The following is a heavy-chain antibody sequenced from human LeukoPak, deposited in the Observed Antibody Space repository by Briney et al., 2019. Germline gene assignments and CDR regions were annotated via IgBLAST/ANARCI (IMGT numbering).Heavy chain of an antibody. CDR2: ISSSSSYI. CDR1: GFTFSSYS. V-gene: IGHV3-21*01. D-gene: IGHD1-26*01. J-gene: IGHJ4*02. Sequence: GGSLRLSCAASGFTFSSYSMNWVRQAPGKGLEWVSSISSSSSYIYYADSVKGRFTISRDNAKNSLYLQMNSLRAEDTAVYYCARDPQRGSYYSEKNAYWGQGTLVTVSS. CDR3: ARDPQRGSYYSEKNAY.